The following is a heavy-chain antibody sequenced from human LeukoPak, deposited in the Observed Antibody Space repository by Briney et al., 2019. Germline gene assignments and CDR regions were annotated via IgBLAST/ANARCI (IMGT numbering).Heavy chain of an antibody. CDR1: GFTVSRNY. CDR2: INHSGST. CDR3: ASFTLYGSGSPRFDP. J-gene: IGHJ5*02. V-gene: IGHV4-34*01. D-gene: IGHD3-10*01. Sequence: PGGSLRLSCAASGFTVSRNYMSWVRQPPGKGLEWIGEINHSGSTNYNPSLKSRVTISVDTSKNQFSLKLSSVTAADTAVYYCASFTLYGSGSPRFDPWGQGTLVTVSS.